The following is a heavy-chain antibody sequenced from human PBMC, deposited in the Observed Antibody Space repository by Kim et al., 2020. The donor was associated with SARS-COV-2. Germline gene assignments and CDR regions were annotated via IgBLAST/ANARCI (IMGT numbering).Heavy chain of an antibody. CDR3: AKGNRYCSGGSCYSPFDY. Sequence: KGRFTISRDNSKNTLDLQMNSLRPEDTAVYYCAKGNRYCSGGSCYSPFDYWGQGTLVTVSS. V-gene: IGHV3-30*02. J-gene: IGHJ4*02. D-gene: IGHD2-15*01.